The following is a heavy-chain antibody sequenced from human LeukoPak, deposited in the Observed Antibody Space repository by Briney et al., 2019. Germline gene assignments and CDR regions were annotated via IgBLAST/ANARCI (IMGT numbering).Heavy chain of an antibody. J-gene: IGHJ4*02. CDR2: IGTAGDT. V-gene: IGHV3-13*01. D-gene: IGHD2-2*01. CDR3: ARGSTTIKRNPQYYFDY. Sequence: GGSLRLSCAASGFTFSSYDMHWVRQATGKGLEWVSAIGTAGDTYYPGSVKGRFTTSRDNAKNSLYLQMNSLRAEDTAVYYCARGSTTIKRNPQYYFDYWGQGTLVTVSS. CDR1: GFTFSSYD.